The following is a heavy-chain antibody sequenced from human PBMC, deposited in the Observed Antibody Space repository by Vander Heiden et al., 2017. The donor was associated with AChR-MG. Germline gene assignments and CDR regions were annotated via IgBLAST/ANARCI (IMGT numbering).Heavy chain of an antibody. Sequence: QLQLQESGPGLVKPSETLSLTCTVSGGSISSSSYYWGWIRQPPGKGLEWIGSIYYSGSTYYNPSLKSRVTISVDTSKNQFSLKLSSVTAADTAVYYCARHRSYYDSSGYYAYWYFDLWGRGTLVTVSS. D-gene: IGHD3-22*01. CDR3: ARHRSYYDSSGYYAYWYFDL. J-gene: IGHJ2*01. CDR1: GGSISSSSYY. CDR2: IYYSGST. V-gene: IGHV4-39*01.